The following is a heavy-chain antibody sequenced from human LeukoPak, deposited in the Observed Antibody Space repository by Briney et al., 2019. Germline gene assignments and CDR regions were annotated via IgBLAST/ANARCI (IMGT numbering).Heavy chain of an antibody. V-gene: IGHV3-74*01. D-gene: IGHD1-7*01. Sequence: PGGSLRLSCAASGFTFSNYWLHWVRQAPGKGLVWVSRINPDGSTINYADSVKGRFTISRENAKNTLYLQMNSLRAEDTAVYYCATAGNYRFDYWGQGTLVTVSS. J-gene: IGHJ4*02. CDR1: GFTFSNYW. CDR2: INPDGSTI. CDR3: ATAGNYRFDY.